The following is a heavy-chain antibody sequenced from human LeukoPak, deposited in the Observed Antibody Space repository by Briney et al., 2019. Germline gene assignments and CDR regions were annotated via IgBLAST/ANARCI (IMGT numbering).Heavy chain of an antibody. V-gene: IGHV1-46*01. CDR1: GYTFTSYY. CDR2: INPSGGST. Sequence: ASVKVSCKASGYTFTSYYMHWVRQAPGQGLEWMGIINPSGGSTSYAQKFQGRVTTTRDTSTSTVYMELSSLRSEDTAVYYCARVVGSYYGSGSYPYYFDYWGQGTLVTVSS. J-gene: IGHJ4*02. D-gene: IGHD3-10*01. CDR3: ARVVGSYYGSGSYPYYFDY.